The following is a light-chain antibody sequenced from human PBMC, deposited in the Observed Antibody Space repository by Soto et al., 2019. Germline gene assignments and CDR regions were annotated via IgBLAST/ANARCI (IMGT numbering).Light chain of an antibody. J-gene: IGKJ1*01. Sequence: EIVMTQSPATLSVSPGERATLSCRASQDVLTNLAWYQQKPGQSPRLLIYRASTRATVVPARFSGSGSGTEFTLTLSSRQSEEFAVYYCQQYNNWPKMFGQGTKVEIQ. V-gene: IGKV3-15*01. CDR2: RAS. CDR1: QDVLTN. CDR3: QQYNNWPKM.